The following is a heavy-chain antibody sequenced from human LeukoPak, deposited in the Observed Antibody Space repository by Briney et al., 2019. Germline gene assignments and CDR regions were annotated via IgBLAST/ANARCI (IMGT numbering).Heavy chain of an antibody. CDR1: GFTFSDYL. V-gene: IGHV3-72*01. J-gene: IGHJ3*02. CDR2: IRRGTNSYTT. Sequence: PGGSLRLSCAASGFTFSDYLLDWVRQAPGKGLEWVGRIRRGTNSYTTEYAASGKGRFIISRDDSKNSLYLHMNSLKTEDTAVYHCTRDGGQGGNSAFDIWGQGTMVTVSS. D-gene: IGHD4-23*01. CDR3: TRDGGQGGNSAFDI.